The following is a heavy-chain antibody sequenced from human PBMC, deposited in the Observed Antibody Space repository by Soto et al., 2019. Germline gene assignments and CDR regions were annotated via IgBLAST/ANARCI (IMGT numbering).Heavy chain of an antibody. CDR3: ARDEGFDP. J-gene: IGHJ5*02. CDR1: GFSFKNYI. CDR2: IXXXXNXX. Sequence: GGSLRLSCAASGFSFKNYIMHWLRQVPGQGXVWXXRIXXXXNXXTYAEFAKGRFSISRDNAKETLYLQMSSLRAEDTAIYYCARDEGFDPWGQGTLVTASS. V-gene: IGHV3-74*03.